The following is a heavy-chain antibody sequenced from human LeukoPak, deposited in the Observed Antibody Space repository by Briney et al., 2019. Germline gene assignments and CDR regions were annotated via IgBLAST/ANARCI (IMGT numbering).Heavy chain of an antibody. V-gene: IGHV4-59*08. CDR2: IFDSGTTNYNPST. CDR1: GGSIISYF. Sequence: SETLSLTCTVSGGSIISYFWSWIRQPPGKGPEWIGYIFDSGTTNYNPSTNYNPSLKSRVTVSLDTSKNQFSLKLSSVTAADTAVYYCARQLIIWQSPFDPWGQGTLVTVSS. CDR3: ARQLIIWQSPFDP. J-gene: IGHJ5*02. D-gene: IGHD6-19*01.